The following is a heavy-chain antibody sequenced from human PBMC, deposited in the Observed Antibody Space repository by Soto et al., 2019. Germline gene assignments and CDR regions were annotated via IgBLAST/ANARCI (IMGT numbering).Heavy chain of an antibody. J-gene: IGHJ6*02. V-gene: IGHV3-33*01. D-gene: IGHD3-10*01. CDR2: IWYDGSNK. CDR1: GFTFSSYG. CDR3: AREGKEDYYYGMDV. Sequence: PGGSLRLSCAASGFTFSSYGMHWVRQAPGKGLEWVAVIWYDGSNKYYADSVKGRFTISRDNSKNTLYLQMNSLRAEDTAVYYCAREGKEDYYYGMDVWGQGTTVT.